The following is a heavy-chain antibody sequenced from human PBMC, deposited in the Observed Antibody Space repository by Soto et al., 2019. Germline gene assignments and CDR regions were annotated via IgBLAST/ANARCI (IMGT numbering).Heavy chain of an antibody. CDR1: GFTFSSYA. V-gene: IGHV3-30-3*01. J-gene: IGHJ4*02. Sequence: QVQLVESGGGVVQPGRSLRLSCAASGFTFSSYAMHWVRQAPGKGLEWVAVISYDGSNKYYADSVKGRFTISRDNSKNTLYLQMNSLRAEDTAVYYCARENHPNYYDSSGYSAGFDYWGQGTLVTVSS. D-gene: IGHD3-22*01. CDR3: ARENHPNYYDSSGYSAGFDY. CDR2: ISYDGSNK.